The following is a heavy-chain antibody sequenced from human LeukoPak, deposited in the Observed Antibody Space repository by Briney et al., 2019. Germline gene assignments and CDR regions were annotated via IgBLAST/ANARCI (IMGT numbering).Heavy chain of an antibody. CDR1: GYTFTGYY. J-gene: IGHJ6*03. D-gene: IGHD6-19*01. Sequence: ASVKVSCKASGYTFTGYYMHWVRQAPGQGLEWMGWINPNSGGTNYAQKFQGRVTMTRDTSISTAYMELSRLRSDDTAVYYCARDRSGWSTYYYMDVWGKGTTVTVSS. CDR3: ARDRSGWSTYYYMDV. CDR2: INPNSGGT. V-gene: IGHV1-2*02.